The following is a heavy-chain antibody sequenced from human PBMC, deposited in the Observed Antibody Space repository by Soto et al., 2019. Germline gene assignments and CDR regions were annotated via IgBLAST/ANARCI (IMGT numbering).Heavy chain of an antibody. D-gene: IGHD3-10*01. CDR1: GYTFTSYY. V-gene: IGHV1-46*01. CDR2: INPSGGST. J-gene: IGHJ6*02. CDR3: ARDLAATMVRGLGSPQEYYYYYYGMDV. Sequence: ASVKVSCKASGYTFTSYYRHWVRQAPGQGLEWMGIINPSGGSTSYAQKFQGRVTMTRDTSTSTVYMELSSLRSEDTAVYYCARDLAATMVRGLGSPQEYYYYYYGMDVWGQGTTVTVSS.